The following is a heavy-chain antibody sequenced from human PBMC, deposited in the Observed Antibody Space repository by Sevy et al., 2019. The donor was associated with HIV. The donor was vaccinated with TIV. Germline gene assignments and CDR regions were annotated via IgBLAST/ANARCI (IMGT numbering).Heavy chain of an antibody. CDR2: ISFDGRNK. CDR1: GFTFADHA. Sequence: GGSLRLSCAASGFTFADHAFHWVRQAPGKGLEWVAIISFDGRNKRVADSVKGRFTISRDNSKNTLYLQMNSLRAEDTAVYYCARDWGDCTNGVCYYYYGMDVWGQGTTVTVSS. D-gene: IGHD2-8*01. CDR3: ARDWGDCTNGVCYYYYGMDV. V-gene: IGHV3-30*04. J-gene: IGHJ6*02.